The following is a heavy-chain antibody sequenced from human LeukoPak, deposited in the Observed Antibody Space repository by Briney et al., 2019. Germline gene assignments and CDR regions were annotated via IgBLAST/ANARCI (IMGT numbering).Heavy chain of an antibody. V-gene: IGHV1-46*01. D-gene: IGHD6-19*01. CDR2: INPSGGST. CDR3: ARDLRRLAVAGIDY. CDR1: GYTFTSYY. Sequence: ASVKVSCKASGYTFTSYYMHWDRQAPGRWLELMGIINPSGGSTSYAQTFQGRVTMTRDTSTSTVYMELSSLRSEDTAVYYCARDLRRLAVAGIDYWGQGTLVTVSS. J-gene: IGHJ4*02.